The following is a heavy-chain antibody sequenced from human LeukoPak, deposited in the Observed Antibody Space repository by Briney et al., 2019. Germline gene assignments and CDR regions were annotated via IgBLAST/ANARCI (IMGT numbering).Heavy chain of an antibody. CDR1: GFTFDDYA. Sequence: GGSLRLSCAVSGFTFDDYAMHWVRQAPGKGLERVSGISWNSGSIGYADSVKGRFTISRDNAKNSLYLQMNILRAEDTALYYCAKDIRGDFWSGYQSKYYYYGMDVWGQGTTVTVSS. CDR3: AKDIRGDFWSGYQSKYYYYGMDV. CDR2: ISWNSGSI. V-gene: IGHV3-9*01. D-gene: IGHD3-3*01. J-gene: IGHJ6*02.